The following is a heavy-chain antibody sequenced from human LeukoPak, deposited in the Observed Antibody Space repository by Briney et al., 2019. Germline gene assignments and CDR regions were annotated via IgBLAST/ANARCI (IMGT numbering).Heavy chain of an antibody. D-gene: IGHD6-19*01. CDR3: ARRFRDSSGWYVWFDP. CDR1: GGSISSGSYY. V-gene: IGHV4-39*01. J-gene: IGHJ5*02. Sequence: SETLSLTCTVSGGSISSGSYYWSWIRQPPGKGLEWIGSIYYSGSTYYNPSLKSRVTISVDTSKNQFSLKLSSVTAADTAAYYCARRFRDSSGWYVWFDPWGQGTLVTVSS. CDR2: IYYSGST.